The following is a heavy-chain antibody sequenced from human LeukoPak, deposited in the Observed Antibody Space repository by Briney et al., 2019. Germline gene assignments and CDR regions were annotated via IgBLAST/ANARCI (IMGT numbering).Heavy chain of an antibody. CDR3: AKQQGVDYYYGMDV. CDR1: GFTFSSYA. CDR2: IYSGGST. V-gene: IGHV3-66*02. Sequence: GGSLRLSCAASGFTFSSYAMSWVRQAPGKGLEWVSVIYSGGSTYYADSVKGRFTISRDNSKNTLYLQMNSLRAEDTAVYYCAKQQGVDYYYGMDVWGQGTTVTVSS. J-gene: IGHJ6*02. D-gene: IGHD3-16*01.